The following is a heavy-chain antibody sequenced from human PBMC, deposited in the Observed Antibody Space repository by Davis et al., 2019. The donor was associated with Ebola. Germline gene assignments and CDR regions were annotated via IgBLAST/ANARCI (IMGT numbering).Heavy chain of an antibody. D-gene: IGHD3-3*01. Sequence: GGSLRLSCAAYGSAFDDYLMSWVRRDPGRGEEWIGGASWKGRVTGYADSVKGRFTISRDNANNSLYLQMNSLRAEDTAIYYCAKRKSESAFWSAFDYWGQGTLVTVSS. V-gene: IGHV3-20*04. CDR1: GSAFDDYL. J-gene: IGHJ4*02. CDR2: ASWKGRVT. CDR3: AKRKSESAFWSAFDY.